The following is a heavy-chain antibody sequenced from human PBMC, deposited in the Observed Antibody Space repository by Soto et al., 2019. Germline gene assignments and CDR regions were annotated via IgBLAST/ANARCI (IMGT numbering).Heavy chain of an antibody. CDR3: ARGGNPSFLFDY. CDR2: ISAYNGNT. D-gene: IGHD3-10*01. CDR1: GYTFATYA. V-gene: IGHV1-18*01. Sequence: ASVKVSCQASGYTFATYAVSWVRQAPGQGLEWMGWISAYNGNTINAQKFQGRVTLTTDTSTSTAYMALTSLTSDDTAVYYCARGGNPSFLFDYWGQGTLVTVSS. J-gene: IGHJ4*02.